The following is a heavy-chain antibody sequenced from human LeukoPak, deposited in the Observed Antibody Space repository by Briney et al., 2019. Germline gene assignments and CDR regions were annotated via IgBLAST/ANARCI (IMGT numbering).Heavy chain of an antibody. CDR3: AKDAAVTTVTTIYYYYMDV. V-gene: IGHV3-23*01. D-gene: IGHD4-17*01. J-gene: IGHJ6*03. CDR2: ISGSGGST. CDR1: GFTFSSYA. Sequence: GGSLRLSCAASGFTFSSYAMSWVRQAPGKGLEWVSAISGSGGSTYYADSVKGRFTISRDNSKNTLYLQMNSLRAEDTAVYCCAKDAAVTTVTTIYYYYMDVWGKGTTVTVSS.